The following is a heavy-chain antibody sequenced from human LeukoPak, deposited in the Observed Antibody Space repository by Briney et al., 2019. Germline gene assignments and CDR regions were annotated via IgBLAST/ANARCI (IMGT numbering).Heavy chain of an antibody. Sequence: SETLSLTCAVYGGSFSGYYWSWIRQPPGKGLEWIGEINHSGSTNYNPSLKSRVTISVDTSRNQFSLKLSYVTAADTAVYYCARQQQPLYYYGSGSYYRYWGQGTLVTVSS. CDR2: INHSGST. D-gene: IGHD3-10*01. CDR1: GGSFSGYY. J-gene: IGHJ4*02. CDR3: ARQQQPLYYYGSGSYYRY. V-gene: IGHV4-34*01.